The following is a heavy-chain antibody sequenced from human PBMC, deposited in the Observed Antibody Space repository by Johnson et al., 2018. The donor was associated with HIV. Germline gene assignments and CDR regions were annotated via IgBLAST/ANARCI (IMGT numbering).Heavy chain of an antibody. D-gene: IGHD3-9*01. Sequence: QVQLVESGGGVVRPGRSLRLSCASSGFTFSSYAMHWVRQAPGKGLKWVAVISYDGNNKYYADSVKGRFTISRDNSKNTLYLQMNSLRAEDTAVYYCAKDRNYDILSIWGQGTMLTVSS. CDR3: AKDRNYDILSI. J-gene: IGHJ3*02. V-gene: IGHV3-30-3*01. CDR1: GFTFSSYA. CDR2: ISYDGNNK.